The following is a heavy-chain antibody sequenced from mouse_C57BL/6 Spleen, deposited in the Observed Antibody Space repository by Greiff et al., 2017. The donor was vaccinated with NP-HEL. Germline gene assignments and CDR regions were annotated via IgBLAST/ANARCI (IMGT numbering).Heavy chain of an antibody. CDR2: IYPSDSET. CDR3: ARTRATGAMDY. CDR1: GYTFTSYW. D-gene: IGHD1-1*01. J-gene: IGHJ4*01. V-gene: IGHV1-61*01. Sequence: VQLQQPGAELVRPGSSVKLSCKASGYTFTSYWMDWVKQRPGQGLEWIGNIYPSDSETHYNQKFKDKATLTVDKSSSTAYMQLSSLTSEDSAVYYCARTRATGAMDYWGQGTSVTVSS.